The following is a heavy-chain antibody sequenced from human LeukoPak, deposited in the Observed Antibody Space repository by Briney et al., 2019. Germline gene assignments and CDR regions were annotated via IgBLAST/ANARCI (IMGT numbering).Heavy chain of an antibody. J-gene: IGHJ5*02. V-gene: IGHV1-46*01. D-gene: IGHD5-18*01. CDR3: ARDGSVVRGGENSYVKNWFDP. CDR1: GYTFTSYY. CDR2: INPSGGST. Sequence: ASVKVSCKASGYTFTSYYMHWVRQAPGQGLEWMGIINPSGGSTSYAQKFQGRVTMTRDTSTSTVYMELSSLRSEDTAVYYCARDGSVVRGGENSYVKNWFDPWGQGTLVTVSS.